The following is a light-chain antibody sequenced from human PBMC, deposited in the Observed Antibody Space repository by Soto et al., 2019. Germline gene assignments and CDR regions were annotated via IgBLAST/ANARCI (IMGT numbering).Light chain of an antibody. CDR1: QSLSNTY. CDR2: VAS. CDR3: HQDFDLPLT. Sequence: EIVMTQSPVTLPLSPGDRATLSCRASQSLSNTYISWYQQKPGQAPRLLIYVASTRATGIPARFSGSGSGTDFTLTISSLQPEDFALYYCHQDFDLPLTFGGGTKVEIK. V-gene: IGKV3D-7*01. J-gene: IGKJ4*01.